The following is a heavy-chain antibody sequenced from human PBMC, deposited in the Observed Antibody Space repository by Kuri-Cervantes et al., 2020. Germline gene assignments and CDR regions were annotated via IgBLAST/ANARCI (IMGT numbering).Heavy chain of an antibody. Sequence: GESLKISCAASGFTLSSHWMLWVRQPPGKGLVWVSHISSDGSSTRYADSVKGRFTISRDNSKDTLFLQMNSLRPDDTAVYYCAKASSSWFPDRWGQGALVTVSS. J-gene: IGHJ5*02. CDR3: AKASSSWFPDR. D-gene: IGHD6-13*01. V-gene: IGHV3-74*01. CDR1: GFTLSSHW. CDR2: ISSDGSST.